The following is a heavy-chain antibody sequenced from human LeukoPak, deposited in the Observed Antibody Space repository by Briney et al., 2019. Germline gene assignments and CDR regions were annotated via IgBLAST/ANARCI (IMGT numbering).Heavy chain of an antibody. V-gene: IGHV3-23*01. CDR1: EFTFSSYG. CDR2: ISGSGGST. CDR3: ARSPFGDYRYYFDY. J-gene: IGHJ4*02. Sequence: GGCLRLSCAASEFTFSSYGMSWVRQAPGKGLEWVSSISGSGGSTQYTDSVQGRFAISRDNSKNTPYLQMNSLRAEDTAVYYCARSPFGDYRYYFDYWGQGTLVTVSS. D-gene: IGHD4-17*01.